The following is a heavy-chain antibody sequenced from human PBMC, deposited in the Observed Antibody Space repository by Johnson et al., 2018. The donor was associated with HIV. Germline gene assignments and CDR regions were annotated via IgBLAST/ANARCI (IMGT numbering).Heavy chain of an antibody. J-gene: IGHJ3*02. Sequence: VQLVESGGDLIQPGGSLRLSCAASGFTVSSNYMSWVRQAPGKGLEWVSVIYSGGSTYYADSVKGRFTISRDNSKNTLYLQMNSLRAEDTAIYYCARLPVTTNSEDDFDIWGQGTMVTVSS. V-gene: IGHV3-53*01. CDR3: ARLPVTTNSEDDFDI. D-gene: IGHD4-17*01. CDR1: GFTVSSNY. CDR2: IYSGGST.